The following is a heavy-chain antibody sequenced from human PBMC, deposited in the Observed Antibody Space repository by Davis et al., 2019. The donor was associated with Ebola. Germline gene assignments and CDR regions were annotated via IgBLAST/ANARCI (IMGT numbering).Heavy chain of an antibody. D-gene: IGHD2-15*01. V-gene: IGHV3-11*04. CDR3: ARDLAGYCSGGSCYSYYYYGMDV. J-gene: IGHJ6*02. CDR1: GFTFSDYY. Sequence: GESLKISCAASGFTFSDYYMSWIRQAPGKGLEWVSYISSSGSTIYYADSVKGRFTISRDNSKNTLYLQMNSLRAEDTAVYYCARDLAGYCSGGSCYSYYYYGMDVWGQGTTVTVSS. CDR2: ISSSGSTI.